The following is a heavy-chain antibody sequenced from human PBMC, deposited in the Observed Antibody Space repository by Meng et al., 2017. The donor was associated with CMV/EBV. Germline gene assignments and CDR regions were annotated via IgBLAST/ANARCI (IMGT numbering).Heavy chain of an antibody. Sequence: SETLSLTCTVSGGSISSYYWSWIRQPPGKGLEWIGYIYYSGSTNYNPSLKSRVTISVDTSKNQFSLKLSSVTAADTAVYYCARAALAAAGTGCDYWGQGTLVTVSS. V-gene: IGHV4-59*12. CDR2: IYYSGST. D-gene: IGHD6-13*01. CDR1: GGSISSYY. CDR3: ARAALAAAGTGCDY. J-gene: IGHJ4*02.